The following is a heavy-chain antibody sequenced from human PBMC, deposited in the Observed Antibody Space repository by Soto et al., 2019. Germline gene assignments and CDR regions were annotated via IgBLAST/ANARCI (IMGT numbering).Heavy chain of an antibody. CDR1: GFTFSNYG. D-gene: IGHD3-22*01. V-gene: IGHV3-23*01. CDR3: AKDRVLDYYDSSGTPHGY. CDR2: ISDGGGST. J-gene: IGHJ4*02. Sequence: GGSLRLSCAASGFTFSNYGMSWVRQAPGKGLEWVSVISDGGGSTFYADSVKGRFTISRDNSKNTLYLQMNSLRAEDTAVYYCAKDRVLDYYDSSGTPHGYWGQGTLVTVSS.